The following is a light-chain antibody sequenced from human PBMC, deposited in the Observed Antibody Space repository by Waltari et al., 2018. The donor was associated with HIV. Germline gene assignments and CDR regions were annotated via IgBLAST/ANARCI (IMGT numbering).Light chain of an antibody. Sequence: SITISCTGTSSDVGGYNYVSWYQQHPGKAPKLMIYDVSKRPSGVSNRFSGSKSGNTASLTISGLQAEDEADYYCSSYTSSSIAFGGGTKLTVL. CDR3: SSYTSSSIA. CDR1: SSDVGGYNY. CDR2: DVS. J-gene: IGLJ2*01. V-gene: IGLV2-14*04.